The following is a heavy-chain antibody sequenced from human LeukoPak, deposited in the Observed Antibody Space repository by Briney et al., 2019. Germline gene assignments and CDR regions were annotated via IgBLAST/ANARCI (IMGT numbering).Heavy chain of an antibody. D-gene: IGHD2-15*01. CDR2: VYHNGNT. J-gene: IGHJ4*02. CDR3: ARDYCSGGSCYPTYDY. V-gene: IGHV4-4*02. CDR1: GASISSSNW. Sequence: PSETLSLTCAVSGASISSSNWWSWVRQPPGKGLEWIGKVYHNGNTDYNPSLKTRVTMSVDKSKSRFSLKLSSVTAADTAAYYCARDYCSGGSCYPTYDYWGQGTLVTVSS.